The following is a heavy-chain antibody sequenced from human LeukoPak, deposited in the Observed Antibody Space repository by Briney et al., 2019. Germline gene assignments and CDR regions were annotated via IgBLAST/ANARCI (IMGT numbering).Heavy chain of an antibody. D-gene: IGHD6-19*01. V-gene: IGHV4-59*08. J-gene: IGHJ1*01. CDR1: GGSISNFH. CDR3: ARLGNEAVANPPH. CDR2: FYYSGST. Sequence: SETLSLTRTVSGGSISNFHWSWIRRPPGKGLEWIGYFYYSGSTKYNPSLKSRVTISVDTSKSQFSLKLSSVTAADTALYYCARLGNEAVANPPHWGQGTLVTVSS.